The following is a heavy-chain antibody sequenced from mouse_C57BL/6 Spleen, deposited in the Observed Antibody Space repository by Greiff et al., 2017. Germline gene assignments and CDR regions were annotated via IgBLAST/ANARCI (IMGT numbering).Heavy chain of an antibody. CDR3: ARSSYFDY. Sequence: QVQLKQSGAELVKPGASVKISCKASGYAFSSYWMNWVKQRPGTGLEWIGQIYPGDGDTNYNGQFKGKATLTADKSSSPAYMQLSILTSEDSAVYFCARSSYFDYWGQGTTLTVSS. D-gene: IGHD1-1*01. CDR2: IYPGDGDT. J-gene: IGHJ2*01. CDR1: GYAFSSYW. V-gene: IGHV1-80*01.